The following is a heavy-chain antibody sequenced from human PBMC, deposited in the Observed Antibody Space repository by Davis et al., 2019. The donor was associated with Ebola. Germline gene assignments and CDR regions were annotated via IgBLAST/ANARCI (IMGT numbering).Heavy chain of an antibody. CDR1: GFIFSKWG. Sequence: PGGSLRLSCAASGFIFSKWGMTWVRQASGKGLECVAAISMSGSTADYADSVKGRFTIFRDNSKNMLYLQMNSLTAEDTAVYYCAKDFADYDSSGYSSWGQGTLVTVSS. J-gene: IGHJ5*02. D-gene: IGHD3-22*01. V-gene: IGHV3-23*01. CDR3: AKDFADYDSSGYSS. CDR2: ISMSGSTA.